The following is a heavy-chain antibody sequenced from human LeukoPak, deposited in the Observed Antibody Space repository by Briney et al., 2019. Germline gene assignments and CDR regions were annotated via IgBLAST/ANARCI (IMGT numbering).Heavy chain of an antibody. V-gene: IGHV4-39*01. CDR2: YYYTGDT. CDR1: GDSITTAAFY. CDR3: DRAVGAVAGPGDWFEP. J-gene: IGHJ5*02. Sequence: PSETLSLTCNVSGDSITTAAFYWGWSRQTPGKGLEWIGTYYYTGDTYYNRSLKRRATIAVDTSKDQFFLGLTSVTAADTAVYYCDRAVGAVAGPGDWFEPWGPGILVTVSS. D-gene: IGHD6-19*01.